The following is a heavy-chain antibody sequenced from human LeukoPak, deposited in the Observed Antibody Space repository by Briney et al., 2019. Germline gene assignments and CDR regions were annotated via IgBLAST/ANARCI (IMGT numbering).Heavy chain of an antibody. V-gene: IGHV5-51*01. CDR3: ARPRTRGSSGDAFDI. CDR1: GYSVTNYW. CDR2: IYPGDSDT. D-gene: IGHD1-26*01. Sequence: KPGESLKISCRGSGYSVTNYWIGWVRQMPGKGLEWMGIIYPGDSDTRYSPSFQHHVTISADKSIGTAYLQWSSLKASDTAMYYCARPRTRGSSGDAFDIWGHGTMVTVSS. J-gene: IGHJ3*02.